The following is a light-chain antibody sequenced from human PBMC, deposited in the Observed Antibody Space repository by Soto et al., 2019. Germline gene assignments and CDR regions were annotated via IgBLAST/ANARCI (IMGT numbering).Light chain of an antibody. CDR3: QQDYSYPPLT. J-gene: IGKJ4*01. V-gene: IGKV1-8*01. Sequence: AIRMTQSPSSLSASTGDRVTITCRASQGISSYLAWYQQKPGKAPKLLIYAASTLQSGVPSRFSGSGSGTDFTLPISCLQSEVFATDYCQQDYSYPPLTFGGGTRVDIK. CDR1: QGISSY. CDR2: AAS.